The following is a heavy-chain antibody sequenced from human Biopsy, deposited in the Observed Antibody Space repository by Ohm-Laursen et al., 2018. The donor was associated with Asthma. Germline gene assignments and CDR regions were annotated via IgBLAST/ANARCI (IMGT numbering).Heavy chain of an antibody. D-gene: IGHD3-9*01. V-gene: IGHV1-3*04. CDR1: GYNFISFA. Sequence: SVKVSCKTSGYNFISFAIHWVRQAPGQRLEWMGWVNTGNGDTKYSQKFQGRVSITRDTSASTAYMELRSLRSEDTATYYCARTYYDFLTGQVKDVFGVWGQGTMVTVSS. CDR3: ARTYYDFLTGQVKDVFGV. CDR2: VNTGNGDT. J-gene: IGHJ3*01.